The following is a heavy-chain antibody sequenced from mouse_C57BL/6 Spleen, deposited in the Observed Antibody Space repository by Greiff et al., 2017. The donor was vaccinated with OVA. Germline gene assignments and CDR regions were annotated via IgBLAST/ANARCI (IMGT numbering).Heavy chain of an antibody. V-gene: IGHV10-1*01. CDR2: IRSKSNNYAT. D-gene: IGHD2-3*01. Sequence: EVQLQESGGGLVQPKGSLKLSCAASGFSFNTYAMNWVRQAPGKGLEWVARIRSKSNNYATYYADSVKDRFTIYRDDSESMIYLQMNNLNTEDTALYSCVINTFYVCYYDGFAYWGHATLVTVSA. CDR1: GFSFNTYA. CDR3: VINTFYVCYYDGFAY. J-gene: IGHJ3*01.